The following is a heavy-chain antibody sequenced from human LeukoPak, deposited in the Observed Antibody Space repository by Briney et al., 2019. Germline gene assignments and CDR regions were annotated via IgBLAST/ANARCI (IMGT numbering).Heavy chain of an antibody. D-gene: IGHD3-22*01. CDR2: IIPIFGTA. Sequence: GASVKVSCKASGGTFSSYAISWVRQAPGQGLEWMGGIIPIFGTANYAQKFQGRVTITADESTSTAYMELSSLRSEDTAVYYCARGSPIVVVTSFDYWGQGTLVTVSS. V-gene: IGHV1-69*13. J-gene: IGHJ4*02. CDR1: GGTFSSYA. CDR3: ARGSPIVVVTSFDY.